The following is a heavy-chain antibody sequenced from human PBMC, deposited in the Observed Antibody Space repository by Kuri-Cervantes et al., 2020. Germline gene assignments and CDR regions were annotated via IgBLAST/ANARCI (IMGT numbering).Heavy chain of an antibody. CDR2: IYSGGST. V-gene: IGHV3-53*01. J-gene: IGHJ4*02. D-gene: IGHD2-15*01. CDR1: GFTVSSNY. Sequence: GESLKISCAASGFTVSSNYMSWVRQAPGKGLEWVSVIYSGGSTYYADSVKGRFTISRDNAKNTLYLQMNRLRAEDTAVYYCARNLSSIGGSGYWGQGTLVTVSS. CDR3: ARNLSSIGGSGY.